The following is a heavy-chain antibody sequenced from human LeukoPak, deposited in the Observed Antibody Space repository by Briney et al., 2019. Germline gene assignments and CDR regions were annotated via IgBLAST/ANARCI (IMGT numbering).Heavy chain of an antibody. CDR3: AKGPLPYSGSYLDY. V-gene: IGHV3-30*18. Sequence: PGRSLRLSCAASGFTFSSYGMHWVRQAPGKGLEWVAVISYDGSNKYYADSVKGRFTISRDNSKNTLYLQMNSLRAEDTAVYYCAKGPLPYSGSYLDYWGQGTPVTVSS. CDR1: GFTFSSYG. D-gene: IGHD1-26*01. J-gene: IGHJ4*02. CDR2: ISYDGSNK.